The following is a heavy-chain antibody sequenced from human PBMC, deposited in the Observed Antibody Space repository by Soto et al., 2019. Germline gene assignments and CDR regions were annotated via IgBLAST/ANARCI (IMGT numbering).Heavy chain of an antibody. CDR1: GFTFISYW. CDR2: INSDGSST. Sequence: GWSLGLCCAASGFTFISYWMHWVRQAPGKGLVWVSRINSDGSSTSYADSVKGRFTISRDNAKNTLYLQMNSLRAEDTAVYYCAREDSSGYYYYGMDVWGQGTTGTVSS. D-gene: IGHD6-6*01. CDR3: AREDSSGYYYYGMDV. V-gene: IGHV3-74*01. J-gene: IGHJ6*02.